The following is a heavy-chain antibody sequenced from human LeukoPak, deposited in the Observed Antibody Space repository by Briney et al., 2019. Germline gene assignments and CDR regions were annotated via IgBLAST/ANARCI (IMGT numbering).Heavy chain of an antibody. CDR3: AREGPLYGASIGV. CDR2: INPNSGGT. D-gene: IGHD4/OR15-4a*01. CDR1: GYTFTGYN. V-gene: IGHV1-2*02. J-gene: IGHJ4*02. Sequence: ASVKVSCKASGYTFTGYNMHWVRQAPGQGLEWMGWINPNSGGTNYAQKFQGRVTMTRDTSISTAYMELSRLRSDDTAVYYCAREGPLYGASIGVWGQGTLVTVSS.